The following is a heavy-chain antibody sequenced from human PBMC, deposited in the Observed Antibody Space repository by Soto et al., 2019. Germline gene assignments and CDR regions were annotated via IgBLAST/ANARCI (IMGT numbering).Heavy chain of an antibody. CDR2: ISGSGGGT. D-gene: IGHD1-26*01. V-gene: IGHV3-23*01. CDR3: LQIVWCELPTFDP. CDR1: GFTLSSYA. J-gene: IGHJ5*02. Sequence: HPGGSLRLSCAASGFTLSSYAMSWVRQAPGKGLEWVSAISGSGGGTYYADSVKGGFTISRDNAKNTPYMQVNSVRPQETAVYYWLQIVWCELPTFDPCGQPTLLPVSS.